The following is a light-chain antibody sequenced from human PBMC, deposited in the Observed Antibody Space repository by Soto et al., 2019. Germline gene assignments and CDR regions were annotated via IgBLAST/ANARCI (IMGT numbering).Light chain of an antibody. J-gene: IGLJ1*01. V-gene: IGLV2-11*01. CDR3: CSYAGNYIFYV. Sequence: QSALTQPPSVSGSPGQAVTISCTGTTSDVGGYNYVSWYQQHPGKAPKLMIYDVNKRPSGVPDRFSGSKSGNTASLTVSGLQAEDEADYFCCSYAGNYIFYVSGSGTKVTVL. CDR1: TSDVGGYNY. CDR2: DVN.